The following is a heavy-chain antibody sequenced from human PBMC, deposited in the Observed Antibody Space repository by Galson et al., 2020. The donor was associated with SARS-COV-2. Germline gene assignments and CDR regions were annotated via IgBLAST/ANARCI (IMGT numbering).Heavy chain of an antibody. Sequence: ETSETLSLTCTVSGGSISSGGYYWSWIRQHPGKGLEWIGYIYYSGSTYYNPSLKSRVTISVDTSKNQFSLKLSSVTAADTAVYYCARDHRSMVRGANWFDPWGQGTLVTVSS. CDR1: GGSISSGGYY. J-gene: IGHJ5*02. CDR3: ARDHRSMVRGANWFDP. CDR2: IYYSGST. D-gene: IGHD3-10*01. V-gene: IGHV4-31*03.